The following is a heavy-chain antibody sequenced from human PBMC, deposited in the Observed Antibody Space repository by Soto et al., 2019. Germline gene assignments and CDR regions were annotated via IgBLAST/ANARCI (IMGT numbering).Heavy chain of an antibody. CDR1: GFTFSSYA. CDR3: ANAIDNCSGGSCYYGTFDY. D-gene: IGHD2-15*01. V-gene: IGHV3-23*01. CDR2: ISGSGGST. Sequence: SGGSLRLSCAASGFTFSSYAMSWVRQAPGKGLEWVSAISGSGGSTYYADSVKGRFTISRDNSKNTLYLQMNSLRAEDTAVYYCANAIDNCSGGSCYYGTFDYWGQGTLVTFSS. J-gene: IGHJ4*02.